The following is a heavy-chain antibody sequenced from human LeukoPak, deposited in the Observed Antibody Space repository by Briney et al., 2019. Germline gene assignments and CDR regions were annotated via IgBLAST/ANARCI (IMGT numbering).Heavy chain of an antibody. CDR3: ATGGRSGVALEQ. Sequence: TGGSLRLTCVVSGFIASSNYMTWVRQAPGKGLDWISLIYSGGSTYYADSVMGRFTISRDNSKTTLFLQMNSLKAEDTAVYYCATGGRSGVALEQWGQGTLVTVSS. CDR2: IYSGGST. D-gene: IGHD1/OR15-1a*01. V-gene: IGHV3-53*01. J-gene: IGHJ4*02. CDR1: GFIASSNY.